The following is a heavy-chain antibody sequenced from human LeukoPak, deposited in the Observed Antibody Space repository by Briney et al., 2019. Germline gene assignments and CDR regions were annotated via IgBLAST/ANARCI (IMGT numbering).Heavy chain of an antibody. Sequence: ASVKVSCKASGYTFTGYYMHWVRQAPGQGLEWMGWINPNSGGTNYAQKFQGRVTMTRDTSISTAYMELSRLRSDDTAVYYCAVEDIVVVVAASTTAPFDYWGQGTLVTVSP. J-gene: IGHJ4*02. CDR1: GYTFTGYY. V-gene: IGHV1-2*02. CDR3: AVEDIVVVVAASTTAPFDY. CDR2: INPNSGGT. D-gene: IGHD2-15*01.